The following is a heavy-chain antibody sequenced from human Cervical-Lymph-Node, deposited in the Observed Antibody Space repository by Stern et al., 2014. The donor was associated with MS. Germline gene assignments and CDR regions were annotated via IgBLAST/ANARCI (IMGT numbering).Heavy chain of an antibody. CDR2: IYPGDSDT. CDR1: GYSFTNYW. V-gene: IGHV5-51*01. CDR3: ARYRNEHSTSSGPDY. Sequence: EVQLVESGAELKKPGESLKISCKGSGYSFTNYWIGWARQMPGKGLEWKGVIYPGDSDTRYSPSLRGQVTISADKSITTAHLQWSSLKASDTAMYYCARYRNEHSTSSGPDYWGQGTLVTVSS. J-gene: IGHJ4*02. D-gene: IGHD6-6*01.